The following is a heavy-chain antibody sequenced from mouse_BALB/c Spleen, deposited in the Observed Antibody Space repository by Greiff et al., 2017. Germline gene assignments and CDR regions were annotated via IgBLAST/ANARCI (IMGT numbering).Heavy chain of an antibody. V-gene: IGHV1S56*01. J-gene: IGHJ3*01. CDR3: ARYDYDGGFAY. Sequence: QVQLKESGPELVKPGASVRISCKASGYTFTSYYIHWVKQRPGQGLEWIGWIYPGNVNTKYNEKFKGKATLTADKSSSTAYMQLSSLTSEDSAVYFCARYDYDGGFAYWGQGTLVTVSA. CDR2: IYPGNVNT. CDR1: GYTFTSYY. D-gene: IGHD2-4*01.